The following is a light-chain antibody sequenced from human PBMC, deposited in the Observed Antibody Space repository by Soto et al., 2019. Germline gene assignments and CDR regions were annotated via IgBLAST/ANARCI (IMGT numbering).Light chain of an antibody. Sequence: DIVLTQSPATQSLSPGERATLSCRASPSVTNYLAWYQQKPGQPPRLLIYGAFNRAAGIPARFSGSGSGTDFTLTISSLEPEDSAVYYCQQRNIWPPVTFGQGTRLEI. V-gene: IGKV3-11*01. CDR3: QQRNIWPPVT. J-gene: IGKJ5*01. CDR2: GAF. CDR1: PSVTNY.